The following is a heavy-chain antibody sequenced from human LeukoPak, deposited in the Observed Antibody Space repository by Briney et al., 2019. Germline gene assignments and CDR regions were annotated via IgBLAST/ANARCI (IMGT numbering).Heavy chain of an antibody. J-gene: IGHJ3*02. CDR3: AREGDMLGTGYAFHI. V-gene: IGHV4-59*01. CDR2: IYYSGST. CDR1: GGSISSYY. Sequence: SETLSLTCTVSGGSISSYYWSWIRQPPGKGLEWIGYIYYSGSTNYNPSLKSRVTMSIDTSKNQSSLKLSSVAAADTAVYYCAREGDMLGTGYAFHIWGQGTMVTVSS. D-gene: IGHD3-16*01.